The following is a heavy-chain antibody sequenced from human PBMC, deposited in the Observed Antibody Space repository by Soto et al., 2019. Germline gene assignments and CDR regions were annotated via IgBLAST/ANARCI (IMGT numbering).Heavy chain of an antibody. V-gene: IGHV4-34*01. CDR2: INHSGST. CDR3: ARYGRKLAYYHYYGMDV. CDR1: GGSFSGYY. D-gene: IGHD1-26*01. Sequence: SETLSLTCAVYGGSFSGYYWSWIRQPPGKGLEWIGEINHSGSTNYNPSLKSRVTISVDTSKNQFSLKLSSVTAADTAVYYCARYGRKLAYYHYYGMDVWGQGTTVTVS. J-gene: IGHJ6*02.